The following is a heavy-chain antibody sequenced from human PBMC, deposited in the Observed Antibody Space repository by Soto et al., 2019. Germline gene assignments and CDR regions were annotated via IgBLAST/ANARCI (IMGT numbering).Heavy chain of an antibody. V-gene: IGHV3-48*01. Sequence: EVQLVESGGGLVQPGGSLRLSCAASGFTFSSYSMNWVRQAPGKGLEWVSYISSSTSTIYYADSVKGRFTISRDNAKNSLYMQMNSLRAEDTAVYYCARDQGYVSDYWCQGTLVTVSS. CDR1: GFTFSSYS. J-gene: IGHJ4*02. CDR3: ARDQGYVSDY. CDR2: ISSSTSTI. D-gene: IGHD2-15*01.